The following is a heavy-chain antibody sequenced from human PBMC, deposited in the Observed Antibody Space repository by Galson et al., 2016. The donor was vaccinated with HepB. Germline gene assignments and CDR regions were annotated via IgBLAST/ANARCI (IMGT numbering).Heavy chain of an antibody. Sequence: SETLSLTCTVSGGSISSRSYYWGWIRQPPGKGLEWIGAILDSGSSYHDPSLKSRLTMSIDMSNNQFSLHLRSVTAADTAVYYCARRRVVPSFDWYFDLWGRGTLVTVSS. V-gene: IGHV4-39*01. CDR2: ILDSGSS. CDR1: GGSISSRSYY. CDR3: ARRRVVPSFDWYFDL. J-gene: IGHJ2*01. D-gene: IGHD2-21*01.